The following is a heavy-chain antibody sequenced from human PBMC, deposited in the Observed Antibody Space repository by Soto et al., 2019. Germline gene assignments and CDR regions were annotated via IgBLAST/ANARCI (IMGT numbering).Heavy chain of an antibody. CDR2: IYYRGNT. J-gene: IGHJ4*02. CDR3: ARFDQVSYYFDY. CDR1: GGSPTSYY. V-gene: IGHV4-59*01. Sequence: PSEILSLTCTVSGGSPTSYYWSWIRQPPGKGLEWIGYIYYRGNTNYNPSLKSRVTISVDTSKNQFSLKLSSVTAADTAVYYCARFDQVSYYFDYWGQGTLVTVSS.